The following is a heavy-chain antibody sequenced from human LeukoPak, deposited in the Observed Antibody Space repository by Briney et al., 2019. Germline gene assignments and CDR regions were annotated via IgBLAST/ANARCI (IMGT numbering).Heavy chain of an antibody. J-gene: IGHJ5*02. CDR2: IYHSGDT. V-gene: IGHV4-30-4*01. D-gene: IGHD3-3*01. CDR3: ARGDYNDFPYWFDP. Sequence: SETLSLTCTVSGGSISSGEYCWSWIRQPPGKGLEWIGYIYHSGDTYYNRPLKNRITISKDTSKNQFSLRLSSVTAADTAVYYCARGDYNDFPYWFDPWGQGTLVTVSS. CDR1: GGSISSGEYC.